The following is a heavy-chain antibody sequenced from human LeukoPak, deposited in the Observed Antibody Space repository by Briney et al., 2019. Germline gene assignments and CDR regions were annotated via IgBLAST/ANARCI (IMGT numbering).Heavy chain of an antibody. Sequence: ASVKVSCKASGYIFINYGITWVRQAPGQGLEWMGWISPYNGNADYAQKLQGRVTMTTDTSTTTAYMELRSLRSDDTAVYYCARGWLQPYWYFDLWGRGTLVTVSS. D-gene: IGHD5-24*01. CDR2: ISPYNGNA. CDR1: GYIFINYG. CDR3: ARGWLQPYWYFDL. J-gene: IGHJ2*01. V-gene: IGHV1-18*01.